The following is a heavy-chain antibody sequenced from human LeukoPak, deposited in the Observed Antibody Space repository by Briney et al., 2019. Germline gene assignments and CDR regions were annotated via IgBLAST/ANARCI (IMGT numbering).Heavy chain of an antibody. CDR1: GGSINNYY. CDR3: ARTPVHGWSDY. J-gene: IGHJ4*02. V-gene: IGHV4-59*01. CDR2: IFYIGST. Sequence: PSETLSLTCIVSGGSINNYYWNWVRQPPGKGLEWIGYIFYIGSTKYSPSLKSRLTISVDTSKNQFSLKLNSVTAADTAVYYCARTPVHGWSDYWGQGTLVTVSS. D-gene: IGHD6-19*01.